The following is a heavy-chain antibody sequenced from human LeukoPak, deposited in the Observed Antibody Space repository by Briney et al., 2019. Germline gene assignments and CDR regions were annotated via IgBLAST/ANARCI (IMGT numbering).Heavy chain of an antibody. V-gene: IGHV1-8*01. CDR2: MNPNSGNT. CDR3: ARDLTYYYDSSGAY. D-gene: IGHD3-22*01. J-gene: IGHJ4*02. Sequence: ASVKVSCKASGYTFTSYDINWVRQATGQGLEWMGWMNPNSGNTGYAQKFQGRVTMTTDTSTSTAYMELRSLRSDDTAVYYCARDLTYYYDSSGAYWGQGTLVTVSS. CDR1: GYTFTSYD.